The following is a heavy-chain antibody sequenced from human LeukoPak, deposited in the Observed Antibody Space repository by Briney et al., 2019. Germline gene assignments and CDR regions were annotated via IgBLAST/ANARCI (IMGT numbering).Heavy chain of an antibody. Sequence: SETLSLTCTVSGGSISSSSYYWGWIRQPPGKGLEWLGSIYYSGSTYYNPSLKSRVTISVDTSKNQFSLKLSSVTAADTAVYYCARAPKASMVRGVLPDYWGQGTLVTVSS. V-gene: IGHV4-39*07. CDR2: IYYSGST. CDR3: ARAPKASMVRGVLPDY. J-gene: IGHJ4*02. CDR1: GGSISSSSYY. D-gene: IGHD3-10*01.